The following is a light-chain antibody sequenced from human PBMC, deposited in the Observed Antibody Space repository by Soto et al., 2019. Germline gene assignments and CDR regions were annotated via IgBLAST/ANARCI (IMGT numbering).Light chain of an antibody. CDR2: GAS. CDR3: QKYNNWPPVT. Sequence: EIVMTQSPATLSVSPRERATLSCRASQSVSSNLAWYQQKPGQAPRLLIYGASTRATGIPARFSGSGSGTEFTLTISSLQSEDFAVYYCQKYNNWPPVTFGQGTKVEIK. CDR1: QSVSSN. J-gene: IGKJ1*01. V-gene: IGKV3-15*01.